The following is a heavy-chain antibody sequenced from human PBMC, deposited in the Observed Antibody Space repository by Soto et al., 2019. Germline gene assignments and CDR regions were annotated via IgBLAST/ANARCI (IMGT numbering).Heavy chain of an antibody. CDR2: IYYSGST. D-gene: IGHD6-13*01. CDR3: ARHGDGSSWYITAPQFIFPNYYMDV. CDR1: GGSISSGGYS. Sequence: SETLSLTCAVSGGSISSGGYSWSWIRRPPGKGLEWIGYIYYSGSTNYNPSLKSRVTISVDTSKNQFSLKLSSVTAADTAVYYCARHGDGSSWYITAPQFIFPNYYMDVWGKGTTVTVSS. V-gene: IGHV4-61*08. J-gene: IGHJ6*03.